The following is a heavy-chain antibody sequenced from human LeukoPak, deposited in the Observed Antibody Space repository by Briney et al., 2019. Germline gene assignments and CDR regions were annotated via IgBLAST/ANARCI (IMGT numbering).Heavy chain of an antibody. CDR1: GYTLTELS. D-gene: IGHD1-26*01. J-gene: IGHJ4*02. CDR2: FDPEDDET. Sequence: ASVKVSCKVSGYTLTELSMHWVRQAPGKGLEWMGGFDPEDDETIYAQKFQGRVTMTEDTSTDTAYMELSSLRSEDTAVYYCATGDRWELLYDYWGQGTLVTVSS. CDR3: ATGDRWELLYDY. V-gene: IGHV1-24*01.